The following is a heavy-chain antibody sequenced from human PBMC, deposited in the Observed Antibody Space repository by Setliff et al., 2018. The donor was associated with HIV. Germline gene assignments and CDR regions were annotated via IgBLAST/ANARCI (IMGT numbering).Heavy chain of an antibody. J-gene: IGHJ6*03. CDR3: ARGSSGWGMDFYYYYMDV. CDR2: ISYDGNNK. V-gene: IGHV3-30*01. CDR1: GFTFSSYA. Sequence: PGGSLRLSCAASGFTFSSYAMHWVRQAPGKGLEWVAIISYDGNNKYYADSVRGRFTISRDNSKSTLYLRMNSLRAEDTAVYYCARGSSGWGMDFYYYYMDVWGKGTTVTVSS. D-gene: IGHD6-19*01.